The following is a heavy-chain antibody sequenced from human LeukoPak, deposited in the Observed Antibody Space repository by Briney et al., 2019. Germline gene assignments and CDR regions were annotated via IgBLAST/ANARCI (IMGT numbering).Heavy chain of an antibody. J-gene: IGHJ4*02. CDR1: GYTFTDYY. Sequence: GASVKVSCKASGYTFTDYYMHWVRQAPGQGLEWMGWINPNSGGTDYAQKFQGRVTMTRDTSISTAYMDLSGPRSDDTAFYYCARGQSQDYWGQGTLVTVSS. CDR3: ARGQSQDY. V-gene: IGHV1-2*02. CDR2: INPNSGGT.